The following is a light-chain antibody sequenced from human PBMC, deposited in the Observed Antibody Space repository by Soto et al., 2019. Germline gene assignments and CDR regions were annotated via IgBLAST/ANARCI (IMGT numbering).Light chain of an antibody. CDR1: LTISDNY. CDR2: DAS. J-gene: IGKJ1*01. CDR3: PQYSMAPLT. Sequence: EIVLTHSPGTLSLSPGERATLSCRASLTISDNYLAWYQQKAGQAPRLVIYDASNRATGIPDRFSASGSGTDFTLTISRLEPEDFAVYYCPQYSMAPLTFGQGTKVDIK. V-gene: IGKV3-20*01.